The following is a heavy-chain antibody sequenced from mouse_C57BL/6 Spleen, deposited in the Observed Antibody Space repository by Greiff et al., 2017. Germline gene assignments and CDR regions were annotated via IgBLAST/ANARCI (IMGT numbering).Heavy chain of an antibody. J-gene: IGHJ4*01. V-gene: IGHV1-80*01. D-gene: IGHD2-10*01. CDR2: IYPGDGDT. CDR1: GYAFSSYW. Sequence: VQRVESGAELVKPGASVKISCKASGYAFSSYWMNWVKQRPGKGLEWIGQIYPGDGDTNYNGKFKGKATLTADKSSSTAYMQLSSLTSEDSAVYFCARSYYGNYLYAMDYWGQGTSVTVSS. CDR3: ARSYYGNYLYAMDY.